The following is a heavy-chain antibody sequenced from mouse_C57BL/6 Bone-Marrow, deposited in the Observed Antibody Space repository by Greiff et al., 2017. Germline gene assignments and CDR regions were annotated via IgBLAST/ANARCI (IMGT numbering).Heavy chain of an antibody. V-gene: IGHV1-9*01. CDR1: GYTFTGYW. CDR3: ARRSGYGSKEGYYFDY. Sequence: VQLQQSGAELMKPGASVKLSCKATGYTFTGYWIEWVKQRPGHGLEWIGEILPGSGSTNYNEKFKGKATFTADTSSNTAYMQLSSLTTEDSAIDYCARRSGYGSKEGYYFDYWCQGTALTVSS. J-gene: IGHJ2*01. D-gene: IGHD1-1*01. CDR2: ILPGSGST.